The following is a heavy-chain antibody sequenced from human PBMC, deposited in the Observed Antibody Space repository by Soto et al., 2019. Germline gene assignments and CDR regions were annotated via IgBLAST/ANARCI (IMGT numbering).Heavy chain of an antibody. J-gene: IGHJ3*02. V-gene: IGHV3-21*01. CDR3: AGQKDAFQI. Sequence: GGSLRLSCAASGFTFTSYSMNWVRQAPGKGLEWVSSISGSSAYIYYADSMKGRFTISRDNAKNSLYLQMNSLRAEDTAVYYCAGQKDAFQIWGQGTMVTVSS. CDR1: GFTFTSYS. CDR2: ISGSSAYI.